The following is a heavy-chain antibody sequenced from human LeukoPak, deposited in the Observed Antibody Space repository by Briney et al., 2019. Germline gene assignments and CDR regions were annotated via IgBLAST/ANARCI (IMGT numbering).Heavy chain of an antibody. CDR2: INSDGSST. Sequence: GGSLRLSCAASGFTLSSYWMHWVRQAPGKGLVWVSRINSDGSSTSYADSVKGRFTISRDNAKNTLYLQMNSLRAEDTAVYYCARDHTVYDSSGYPDYWGQGTLVTVSS. V-gene: IGHV3-74*01. CDR1: GFTLSSYW. CDR3: ARDHTVYDSSGYPDY. D-gene: IGHD3-22*01. J-gene: IGHJ4*02.